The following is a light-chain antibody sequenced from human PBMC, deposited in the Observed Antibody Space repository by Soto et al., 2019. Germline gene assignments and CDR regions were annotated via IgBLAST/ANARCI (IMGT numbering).Light chain of an antibody. J-gene: IGLJ1*01. V-gene: IGLV2-14*03. CDR1: HNDIGTYDY. Sequence: QSVLTQPTSVSGSPGQSITISCTGNHNDIGTYDYVSWYQQHPGRAPRLLIHGVTTRPSGISGRFSASKSGLTASLTISGLQPEDEADYYCSSYAGSYTLYVFGTGTKATVL. CDR3: SSYAGSYTLYV. CDR2: GVT.